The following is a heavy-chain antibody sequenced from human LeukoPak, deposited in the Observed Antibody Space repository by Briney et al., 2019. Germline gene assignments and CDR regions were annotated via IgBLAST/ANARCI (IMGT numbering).Heavy chain of an antibody. CDR2: ISGGGDIT. V-gene: IGHV3-23*01. D-gene: IGHD3-16*01. Sequence: GGSLRLSCAASGFNFANHAMSWVRQTAGKGLEWVSAISGGGDITYYADSVKGRFTISRDSSKNTLYLQMNSLRAEDTAVYYCAKSSGFPGGWFDPWGQGTLVTVSS. J-gene: IGHJ5*02. CDR1: GFNFANHA. CDR3: AKSSGFPGGWFDP.